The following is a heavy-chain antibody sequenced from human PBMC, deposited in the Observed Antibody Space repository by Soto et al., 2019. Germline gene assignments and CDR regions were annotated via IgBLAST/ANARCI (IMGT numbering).Heavy chain of an antibody. CDR3: ASYQQSYAFDI. J-gene: IGHJ3*02. Sequence: QVQLQESGPGLVKPSQTLSLTCTVSGGSISSGGYYWSWIRQHPGKGLEWIGYIFYSGSTFYNPSRKSRVTISVDTSKNQFSMKLSSVTAADTAVYYCASYQQSYAFDIWGQGTMVTVSS. CDR2: IFYSGST. V-gene: IGHV4-31*03. CDR1: GGSISSGGYY. D-gene: IGHD2-2*01.